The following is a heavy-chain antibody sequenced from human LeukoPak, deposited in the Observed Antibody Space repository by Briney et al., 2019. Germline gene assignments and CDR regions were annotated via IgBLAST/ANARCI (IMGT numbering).Heavy chain of an antibody. J-gene: IGHJ4*02. CDR3: TRRSIAPTTTEDY. Sequence: GGSLRLSCAASGFNFSASAIHWVRQASGKGLEWVGRIRSKAHSYATTYAASVTGRFTISRDDSKNTAYLQVGSLTTEDTAMYYCTRRSIAPTTTEDYWGQGTLVTVSS. CDR1: GFNFSASA. CDR2: IRSKAHSYAT. V-gene: IGHV3-73*01. D-gene: IGHD1-7*01.